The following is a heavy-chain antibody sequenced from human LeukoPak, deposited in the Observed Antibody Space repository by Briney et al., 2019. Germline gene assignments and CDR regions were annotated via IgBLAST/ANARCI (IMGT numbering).Heavy chain of an antibody. CDR2: ISSSSSYR. CDR3: ASGYNWNQGYFDY. V-gene: IGHV3-21*01. J-gene: IGHJ4*02. Sequence: PGGSLRLSCAASGFTFSSYSMNWVRQAPGEGLEWVSSISSSSSYRYHADSVKGRFTISRDNAKYSLYLQMNSLRAEDTAVYYCASGYNWNQGYFDYWGQGTLVTVSS. CDR1: GFTFSSYS. D-gene: IGHD1-20*01.